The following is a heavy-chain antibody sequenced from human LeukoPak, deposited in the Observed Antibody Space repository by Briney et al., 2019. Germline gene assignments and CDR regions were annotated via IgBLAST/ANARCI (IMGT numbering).Heavy chain of an antibody. J-gene: IGHJ4*02. V-gene: IGHV3-53*01. CDR1: GFTVSSNY. D-gene: IGHD2-15*01. CDR3: AREGGDMWVFDY. CDR2: IYSGGST. Sequence: GGSLRLSCAASGFTVSSNYMSWVRQAPGKGLEWVSVIYSGGSTYYADSVKGRFTISKDNSKNTLYLQMNSLRAEDTAVYYCAREGGDMWVFDYWGQGTLVTVSS.